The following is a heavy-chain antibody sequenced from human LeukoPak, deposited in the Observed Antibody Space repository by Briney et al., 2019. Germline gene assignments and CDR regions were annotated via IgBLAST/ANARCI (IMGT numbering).Heavy chain of an antibody. CDR2: IYYSGST. D-gene: IGHD3-16*02. Sequence: PSETLSLTCTVSGGSISSYYWSWIRQPPGKGLEWIGYIYYSGSTKYNPSLKSRVTISVDTSKNQFSLKLSSVTAADTAVYYCARVSVHGYSDYWGQGTPVTVSS. J-gene: IGHJ4*02. CDR1: GGSISSYY. V-gene: IGHV4-59*01. CDR3: ARVSVHGYSDY.